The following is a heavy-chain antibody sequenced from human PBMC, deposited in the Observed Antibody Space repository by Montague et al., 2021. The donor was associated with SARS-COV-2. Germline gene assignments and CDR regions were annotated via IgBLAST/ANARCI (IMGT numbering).Heavy chain of an antibody. J-gene: IGHJ4*02. Sequence: SLRLSCAASGFTFSSYAMSWVRQAPGKGLEWVSGITRNGDSTDFADSVKGRFTISRDNAKNSLYLQMNSLRAEDTALYYCVRGFRNGPFDVWGQGTLVSVSS. V-gene: IGHV3-20*04. CDR2: ITRNGDST. D-gene: IGHD1-14*01. CDR3: VRGFRNGPFDV. CDR1: GFTFSSYA.